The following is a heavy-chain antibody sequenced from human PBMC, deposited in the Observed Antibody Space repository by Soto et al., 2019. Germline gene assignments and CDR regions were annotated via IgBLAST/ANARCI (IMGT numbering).Heavy chain of an antibody. CDR1: GGSISSGGYS. CDR2: IYHSGST. V-gene: IGHV4-30-2*01. J-gene: IGHJ6*02. D-gene: IGHD3-3*01. CDR3: ARSLGITTSYGMDV. Sequence: SETLSLTCAVSGGSISSGGYSWSWIRQPPGKGLEWIGYIYHSGSTYYNPSLKSRLTISVDRSKNQFSLKLSSVTAADTAVYYCARSLGITTSYGMDVWGQGTTVTV.